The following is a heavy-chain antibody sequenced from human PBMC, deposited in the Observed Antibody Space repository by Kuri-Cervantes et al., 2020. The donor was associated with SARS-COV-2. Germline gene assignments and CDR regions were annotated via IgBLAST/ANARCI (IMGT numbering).Heavy chain of an antibody. V-gene: IGHV4-59*01. CDR1: GGSISSYY. Sequence: ESLKISCTVSGGSISSYYWSWIRQPPGKGLEWIGYIYYSGSTNYNPSLKSRVTISVDTSKNQFSLKLSSVTAADTAVYYCAREVEGSDAFDIWGQGTMVTVSS. CDR2: IYYSGST. CDR3: AREVEGSDAFDI. J-gene: IGHJ3*02.